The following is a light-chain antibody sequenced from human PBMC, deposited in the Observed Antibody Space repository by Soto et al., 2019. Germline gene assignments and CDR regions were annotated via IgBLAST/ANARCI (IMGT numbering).Light chain of an antibody. CDR2: LGS. V-gene: IGKV2-28*01. J-gene: IGKJ5*01. CDR3: MQALQTPIT. CDR1: QSLLHSNGYNY. Sequence: DIVMTQSPLSLPVTPGEPASISCRSSQSLLHSNGYNYLDWYLQKPGQSPQLLIYLGSNRGSGVPDRFSGSGSGTGFTLKISRVEAEDVGVYYCMQALQTPITFGQGTRLEIK.